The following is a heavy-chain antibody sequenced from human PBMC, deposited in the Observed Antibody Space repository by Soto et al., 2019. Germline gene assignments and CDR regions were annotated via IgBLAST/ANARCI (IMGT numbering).Heavy chain of an antibody. Sequence: VESLKISCKGSGYTFTNYWIGWVRQMPGKGLEWMGIIYPGDSETRYSPSFQGQVTMSADKSISTAYLQWSSLKASDSAMYYCARKYYYGAGTLDYWGQGTLVTVSS. CDR3: ARKYYYGAGTLDY. V-gene: IGHV5-51*01. CDR2: IYPGDSET. D-gene: IGHD3-10*01. J-gene: IGHJ4*02. CDR1: GYTFTNYW.